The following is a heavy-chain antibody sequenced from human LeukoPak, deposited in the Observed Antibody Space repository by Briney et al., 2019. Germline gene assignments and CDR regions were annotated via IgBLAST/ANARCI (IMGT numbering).Heavy chain of an antibody. CDR1: GVSISSYY. J-gene: IGHJ5*02. D-gene: IGHD2-15*01. Sequence: PSETLSLTCTVSGVSISSYYWSWIRQAAGKGLEWIGRINTSGNTNYNPSLKRRGSLSVDTSKNPSSLKLSSVTAADTAVYYCASIYCYGGGCYWFDPWGQGTLVTVSS. CDR2: INTSGNT. CDR3: ASIYCYGGGCYWFDP. V-gene: IGHV4-4*07.